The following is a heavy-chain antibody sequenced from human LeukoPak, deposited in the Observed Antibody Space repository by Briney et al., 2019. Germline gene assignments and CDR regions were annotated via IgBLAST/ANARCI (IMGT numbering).Heavy chain of an antibody. D-gene: IGHD2/OR15-2a*01. Sequence: ASVKVSCKVSGYTLINLSMHWVRQAPGNGLEWMGSSDPHQTNYARNFQGRLTMTEDTSADTAYMELSSLRSEDTAVHYCASILYGYGLDVWGKGTTVTVSS. J-gene: IGHJ6*04. V-gene: IGHV1-24*01. CDR1: GYTLINLS. CDR2: SDPHQT. CDR3: ASILYGYGLDV.